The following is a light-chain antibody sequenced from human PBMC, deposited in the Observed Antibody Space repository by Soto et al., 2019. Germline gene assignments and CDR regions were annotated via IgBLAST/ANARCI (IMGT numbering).Light chain of an antibody. CDR1: QSISSW. Sequence: DIQMTQTPSTLSASVGDRVTITCRASQSISSWLAWYQQKPGKAPKLLIYKASSLESGVPSRFSGGGSGTEFTLTISSLQPDDCATYYCQPYNSYSWTFGQGTKVDIK. V-gene: IGKV1-5*03. CDR2: KAS. J-gene: IGKJ1*01. CDR3: QPYNSYSWT.